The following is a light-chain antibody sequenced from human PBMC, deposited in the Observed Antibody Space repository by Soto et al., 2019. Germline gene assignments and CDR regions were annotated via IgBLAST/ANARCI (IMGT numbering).Light chain of an antibody. CDR2: GES. V-gene: IGKV3-20*01. J-gene: IGKJ2*01. Sequence: EIVLTQSPGTLSLSPGERATLSCRASQSVSSNYLDWDQQKPGQAPRLLIYGESRVAAGIPDRFISSGSGTDFTLTINRVAPEDFPVYFCQQYGRSPMFTFGQGTKFELK. CDR3: QQYGRSPMFT. CDR1: QSVSSNY.